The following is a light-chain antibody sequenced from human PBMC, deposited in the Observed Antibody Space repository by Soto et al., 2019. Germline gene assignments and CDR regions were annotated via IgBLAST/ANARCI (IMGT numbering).Light chain of an antibody. CDR2: DAS. V-gene: IGKV3-11*01. CDR3: LQRSDWPLT. Sequence: DIILTQSPDTLSLSPGERATLSCRASQNVRTFLAWYQQKPGQAPRLLISDASYRATGVPPMFSGSGSGTDFTLTISSLEPEDFAVYYCLQRSDWPLTFGGGSKVEI. J-gene: IGKJ4*01. CDR1: QNVRTF.